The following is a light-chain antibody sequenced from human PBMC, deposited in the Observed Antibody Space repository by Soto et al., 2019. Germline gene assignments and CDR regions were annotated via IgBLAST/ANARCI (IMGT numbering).Light chain of an antibody. Sequence: QSALTQPASVSGSPGQSITISCTGTSGDVGGYYYVSWYQQLPGKAPKLMISEVSNRPSGVSNRFSGSKSGNTASLTFSGLQAEDEADYYCSSYTAGGTIFGTGTKLTVL. CDR2: EVS. CDR1: SGDVGGYYY. CDR3: SSYTAGGTI. J-gene: IGLJ1*01. V-gene: IGLV2-14*01.